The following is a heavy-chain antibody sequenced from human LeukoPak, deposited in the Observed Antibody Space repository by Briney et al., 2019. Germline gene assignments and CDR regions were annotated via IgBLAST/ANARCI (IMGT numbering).Heavy chain of an antibody. CDR3: ARHCSGGACYSDPHYYYYHMDV. J-gene: IGHJ6*03. D-gene: IGHD2-15*01. V-gene: IGHV3-21*01. CDR2: ISSSNSGI. Sequence: GGSLRLSCAASGFTFSSYNMNWVRQAPGKGLEWVSSISSSNSGIYYADSVKGRFTISRDNAKNSLYLQMNSLRPEDTAVYYCARHCSGGACYSDPHYYYYHMDVWGKGTTVTVSS. CDR1: GFTFSSYN.